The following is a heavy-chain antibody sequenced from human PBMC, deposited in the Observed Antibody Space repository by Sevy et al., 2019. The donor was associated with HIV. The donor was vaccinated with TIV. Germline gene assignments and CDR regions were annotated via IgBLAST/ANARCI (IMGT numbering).Heavy chain of an antibody. CDR3: ARRAVNWDYFEY. CDR2: ISGLINYI. V-gene: IGHV3-11*06. Sequence: GGSLRLSCTASGFTFSDYYMSWIRQAPGKGLEWVSYISGLINYINYADSVKGRFSITRANVKDSLYLQMNSMRADDTAVYFCARRAVNWDYFEYWGQGTLVTVSS. CDR1: GFTFSDYY. J-gene: IGHJ4*02. D-gene: IGHD3-16*01.